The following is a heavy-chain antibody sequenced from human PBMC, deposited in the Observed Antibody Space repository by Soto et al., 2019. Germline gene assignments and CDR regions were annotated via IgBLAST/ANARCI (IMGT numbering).Heavy chain of an antibody. J-gene: IGHJ6*03. CDR2: MNPNSGNT. CDR3: ARGMREWGPYYYYYMDV. CDR1: GYTFTSYD. Sequence: ASVKVSCKASGYTFTSYDINWVRQATGQGLEWMGWMNPNSGNTGYAQKFQGRVTMTGNTSISTAYMELSSLRSEDTAVFYCARGMREWGPYYYYYMDVWGKGTTVTVSS. D-gene: IGHD3-3*01. V-gene: IGHV1-8*01.